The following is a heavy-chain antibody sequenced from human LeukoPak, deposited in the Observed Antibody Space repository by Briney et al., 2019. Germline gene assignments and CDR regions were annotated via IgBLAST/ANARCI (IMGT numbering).Heavy chain of an antibody. D-gene: IGHD4-17*01. Sequence: ASVTVSFTASGYTFTGYYMHWVRQAPGQGLEWMGWINPNSGGTNYAQKFQGRVTMTRDTSISTAYMELSRLRSDDTAVYYCARESFYGDFLYWGQGTLVTVSS. CDR2: INPNSGGT. CDR1: GYTFTGYY. CDR3: ARESFYGDFLY. J-gene: IGHJ4*02. V-gene: IGHV1-2*02.